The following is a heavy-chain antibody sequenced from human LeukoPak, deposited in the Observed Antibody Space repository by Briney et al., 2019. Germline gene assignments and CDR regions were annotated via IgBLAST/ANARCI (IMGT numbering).Heavy chain of an antibody. CDR2: ISWNSGSI. V-gene: IGHV3-9*01. Sequence: GGSLRLSCAASGFTFDDYAMHWVRQAPGKGLEWVSGISWNSGSIGHADSVKGRFTISRDNAKNSLYLQMNSLRAEDTALYYCAKGYEAVAFDIWGQGTMVTVSS. J-gene: IGHJ3*02. CDR3: AKGYEAVAFDI. D-gene: IGHD2-2*01. CDR1: GFTFDDYA.